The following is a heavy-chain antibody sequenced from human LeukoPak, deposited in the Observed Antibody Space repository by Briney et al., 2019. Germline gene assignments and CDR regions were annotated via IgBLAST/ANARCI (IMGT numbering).Heavy chain of an antibody. CDR2: IRYDGSNK. CDR1: GFTFSSYG. CDR3: AKDYCSSTSRYNNYFDY. V-gene: IGHV3-30*02. J-gene: IGHJ4*02. Sequence: SGGSLRLSCAASGFTFSSYGMHWVRQAPGKGLEWVAFIRYDGSNKYYADSVKGRLTISRDNSKNTLYLQMNSLRAEDTAVYYCAKDYCSSTSRYNNYFDYWGQGTLVTVSS. D-gene: IGHD2-2*02.